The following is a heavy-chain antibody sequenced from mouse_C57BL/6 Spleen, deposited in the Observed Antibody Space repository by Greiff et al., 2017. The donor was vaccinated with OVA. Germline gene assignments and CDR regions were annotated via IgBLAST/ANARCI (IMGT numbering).Heavy chain of an antibody. V-gene: IGHV2-2*01. CDR3: ARHYGSSPYWYFDV. J-gene: IGHJ1*03. Sequence: VVESGPGLVQPSQSLSITCTVSGFSLTSYGVHWVRQSPGKGLEWLGVIWSGGSTDYNAAFISRLSISKDNSKSQVFFKMNSLQADDTAIYYGARHYGSSPYWYFDVWGTGTTVTVSS. CDR1: GFSLTSYG. D-gene: IGHD1-1*01. CDR2: IWSGGST.